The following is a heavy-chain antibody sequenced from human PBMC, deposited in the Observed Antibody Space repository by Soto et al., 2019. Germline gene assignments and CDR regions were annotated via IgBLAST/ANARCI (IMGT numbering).Heavy chain of an antibody. CDR3: ASGNSSSWYSSFDY. J-gene: IGHJ4*02. D-gene: IGHD6-13*01. V-gene: IGHV4-34*01. Sequence: QVQLQQWGAGLLKPSETLSLTCAVYGGSFSGYYWSWIRQPPGKGLEWIGEINHSGSTNYNPSLKSRVTISVDTSKNQFSLKLSSVTAADTAVYYCASGNSSSWYSSFDYWGQGTLVTVSS. CDR1: GGSFSGYY. CDR2: INHSGST.